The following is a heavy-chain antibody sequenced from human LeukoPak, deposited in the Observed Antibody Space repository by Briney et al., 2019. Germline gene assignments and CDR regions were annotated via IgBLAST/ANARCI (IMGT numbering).Heavy chain of an antibody. D-gene: IGHD1-26*01. CDR3: AKDQAGYLYSGSASDY. J-gene: IGHJ4*02. V-gene: IGHV3-23*01. CDR1: GFTFSSYA. Sequence: GGSLRLSCAASGFTFSSYAMSWVRQAPGKGLDWVSAISGSGGSTYYADSVKGRFTISRDNSKNTLYLQMNSLRAEDTAVYYCAKDQAGYLYSGSASDYWGQGTLVTVSS. CDR2: ISGSGGST.